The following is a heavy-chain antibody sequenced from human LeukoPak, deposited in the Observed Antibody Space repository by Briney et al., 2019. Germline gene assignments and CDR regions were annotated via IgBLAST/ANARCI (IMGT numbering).Heavy chain of an antibody. V-gene: IGHV4-59*01. CDR2: IYYSGST. J-gene: IGHJ5*02. CDR1: GGSISSYY. D-gene: IGHD3-10*01. CDR3: ARDLTRVFRGALVHRFDP. Sequence: SETLSLTCTVSGGSISSYYWSWIRQPPGKGLEWIGYIYYSGSTNYNPSLKGRVTISVDTSKNQFSLKLSSVTAADTAMYYCARDLTRVFRGALVHRFDPWGQGTLVTVSS.